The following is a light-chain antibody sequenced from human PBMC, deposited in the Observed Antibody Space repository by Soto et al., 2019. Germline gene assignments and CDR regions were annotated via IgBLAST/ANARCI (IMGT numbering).Light chain of an antibody. CDR2: EGS. CDR1: SSDVENYNL. V-gene: IGLV2-23*01. J-gene: IGLJ2*01. Sequence: QSALTQPASVSGSPGQSITISCTGTSSDVENYNLVSWYQQHPGKAPKLMIYEGSKRPSGISNRFSGSKSGNTASLTISGLQAEDEADFYCSSFASGNTWVFGGGTKLTVL. CDR3: SSFASGNTWV.